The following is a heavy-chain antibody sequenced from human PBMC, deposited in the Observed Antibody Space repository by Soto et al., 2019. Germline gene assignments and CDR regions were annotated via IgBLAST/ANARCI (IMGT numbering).Heavy chain of an antibody. V-gene: IGHV4-39*01. CDR1: GGSISSSSYY. CDR3: ARRLSGSYFQDAFDI. Sequence: SETLSLTCTVSGGSISSSSYYWGWIRQPPGKGLEWIGSIYYSGSTYYNPSLKSRVTISVDTSKNQFSLKLSSVTAADTAVYYCARRLSGSYFQDAFDIWGQGTMVTVSS. CDR2: IYYSGST. J-gene: IGHJ3*02. D-gene: IGHD1-26*01.